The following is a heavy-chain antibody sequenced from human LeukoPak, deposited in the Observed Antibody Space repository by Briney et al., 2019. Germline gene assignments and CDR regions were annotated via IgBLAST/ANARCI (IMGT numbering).Heavy chain of an antibody. CDR1: GYTFTSYD. D-gene: IGHD5-24*01. V-gene: IGHV1-8*03. Sequence: ASVKVSCKASGYTFTSYDINWVRQATGQGLEWMGWMNPNSGNTGYAQKFQGRVTITRNTSISTAYMELSSLRSEDTAVYYCARDRLGYSRRVYYYYMDVWGKGTTVTVSS. CDR3: ARDRLGYSRRVYYYYMDV. CDR2: MNPNSGNT. J-gene: IGHJ6*03.